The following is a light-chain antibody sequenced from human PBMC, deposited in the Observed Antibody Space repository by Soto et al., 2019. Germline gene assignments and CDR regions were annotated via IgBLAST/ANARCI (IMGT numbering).Light chain of an antibody. CDR3: QQDGSSPNT. Sequence: EIVLTQSPGTLSLSPRERATLACRASPSVSSSYVTRYQQKPGQAPRLLIYGASSRATGIPDRYSGSGSGTDFTLTISRLEPEALAVYYCQQDGSSPNTFGQGTQLEIK. J-gene: IGKJ2*01. CDR1: PSVSSSY. CDR2: GAS. V-gene: IGKV3-20*01.